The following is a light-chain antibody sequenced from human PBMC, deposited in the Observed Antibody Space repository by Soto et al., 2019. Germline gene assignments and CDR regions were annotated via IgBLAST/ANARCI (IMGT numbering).Light chain of an antibody. V-gene: IGKV1-39*01. J-gene: IGKJ2*01. CDR3: QQSFSAPHT. CDR2: AES. CDR1: QRISSY. Sequence: DIQMTQSPSSLSASVGDRVTITCRASQRISSYLHWYQQKPGKAPTLLIYAESSLQRGVPSRFSGSGSGTDFTLTISSLRPGDFATYYCQQSFSAPHTFGQGTTLEI.